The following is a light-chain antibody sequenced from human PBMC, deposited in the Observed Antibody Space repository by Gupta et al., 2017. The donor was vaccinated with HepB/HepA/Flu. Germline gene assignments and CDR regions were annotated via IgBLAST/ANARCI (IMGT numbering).Light chain of an antibody. CDR1: QSVSSN. V-gene: IGKV3-15*01. Sequence: IVMTQSPATLSVSPGERATLSCRASQSVSSNLAWYQQKPGQAPRLRIYGASTRATGLPARFSGSGSGTEFTLTISSLQSEDFAVYYCQQYNNWPPCSFGQGTKLEIK. CDR3: QQYNNWPPCS. J-gene: IGKJ2*04. CDR2: GAS.